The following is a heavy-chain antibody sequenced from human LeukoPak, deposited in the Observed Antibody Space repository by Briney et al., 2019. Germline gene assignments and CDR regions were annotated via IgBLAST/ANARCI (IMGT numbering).Heavy chain of an antibody. V-gene: IGHV4-59*08. CDR3: ARHPGGGKWELLY. Sequence: SETLSLTCTVSGGSISGYYWSWIRQFSGKGLEWIGYIYYSGGGRTNYNPSLKSRVTISADTSKNQFSLKLNSVTAADTAVYYCARHPGGGKWELLYWGQGTLVTVSS. D-gene: IGHD1-26*01. CDR2: IYYSGGGRT. CDR1: GGSISGYY. J-gene: IGHJ4*02.